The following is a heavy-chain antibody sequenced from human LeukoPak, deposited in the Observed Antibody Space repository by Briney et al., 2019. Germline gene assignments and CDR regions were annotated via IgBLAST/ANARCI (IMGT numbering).Heavy chain of an antibody. Sequence: GGSLRLSCAASGFTFSNSAMSWVRQAPGKGLEWVSTLSGSGITTYYADSVKGRFTISRDNSKNTLYLQMNSLRAEDTGVYYCAKGIYSSGWSYFDYWGHGTLVTVSS. CDR1: GFTFSNSA. J-gene: IGHJ4*01. D-gene: IGHD6-19*01. CDR2: LSGSGITT. V-gene: IGHV3-23*01. CDR3: AKGIYSSGWSYFDY.